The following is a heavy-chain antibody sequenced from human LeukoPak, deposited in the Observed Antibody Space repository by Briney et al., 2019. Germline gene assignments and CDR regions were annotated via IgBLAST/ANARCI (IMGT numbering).Heavy chain of an antibody. D-gene: IGHD6-19*01. CDR3: AKVLDIAVAGTHGMDV. V-gene: IGHV3-30*18. CDR1: GFTFSSYG. Sequence: GGSLRLSCAASGFTFSSYGMHWVRQAPGKGLEWVAVISYDGSNKYYADSVKGRFTISRDNSKNTLYLQMNSLIAEDTAVYYCAKVLDIAVAGTHGMDVWGQGTTVTVSS. CDR2: ISYDGSNK. J-gene: IGHJ6*02.